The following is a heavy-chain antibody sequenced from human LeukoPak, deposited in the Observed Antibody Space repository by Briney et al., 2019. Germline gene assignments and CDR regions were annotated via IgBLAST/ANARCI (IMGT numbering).Heavy chain of an antibody. V-gene: IGHV1-2*02. J-gene: IGHJ4*02. CDR3: ARAHYYGSGSYYIGVPDD. Sequence: GASVKVSCKASGYTFTGCYMHWVRQAPGQGLEWMGWINLSSGGTNYAQMFQGRVTMTRDTSISTAYMELSRLRSDDTAVYYCARAHYYGSGSYYIGVPDDWGQGILVTVSS. CDR1: GYTFTGCY. D-gene: IGHD3-10*01. CDR2: INLSSGGT.